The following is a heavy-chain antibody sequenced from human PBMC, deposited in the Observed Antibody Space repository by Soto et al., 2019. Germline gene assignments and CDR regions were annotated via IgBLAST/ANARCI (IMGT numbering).Heavy chain of an antibody. CDR3: ARKVSGSYNYYYYYYMDV. D-gene: IGHD3-10*01. J-gene: IGHJ6*03. CDR2: IKQDGSEK. CDR1: GFTFSSYW. Sequence: GGSLRLSCAASGFTFSSYWMSWVRQAPGKGLEWVANIKQDGSEKYYVDSVKGRFTISRDNAKNSLYLQMNSLRAEDTAVYYCARKVSGSYNYYYYYYMDVWGKGTTVTVSS. V-gene: IGHV3-7*01.